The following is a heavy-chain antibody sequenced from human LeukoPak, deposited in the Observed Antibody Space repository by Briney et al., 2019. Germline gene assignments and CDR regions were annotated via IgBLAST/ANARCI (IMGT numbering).Heavy chain of an antibody. CDR1: GYTFTSYY. J-gene: IGHJ5*02. CDR3: ARDLDEAAGLNWFDP. D-gene: IGHD6-13*01. V-gene: IGHV1-46*01. CDR2: INPSGGST. Sequence: ASVKVSCKASGYTFTSYYMHWVRQAPGQGREWMGIINPSGGSTSYAQKFQGRVTMTRDTSTSTVYMELSSLRSEDTAVYYCARDLDEAAGLNWFDPWGQGTLVTVSS.